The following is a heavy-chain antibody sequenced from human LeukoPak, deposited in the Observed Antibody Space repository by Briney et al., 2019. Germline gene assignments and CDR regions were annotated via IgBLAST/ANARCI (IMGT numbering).Heavy chain of an antibody. CDR3: ARGLSQGSFDY. CDR1: GGSFSGYY. CDR2: INHSGGT. Sequence: SETLSLTCAVYGGSFSGYYWSWIRQPPGKGLEWIGEINHSGGTNYNPSLKSRVTISVDTSKNQFSLKLSSVTAADTAVYYCARGLSQGSFDYWGQGTLVTVSS. D-gene: IGHD2/OR15-2a*01. V-gene: IGHV4-34*01. J-gene: IGHJ4*02.